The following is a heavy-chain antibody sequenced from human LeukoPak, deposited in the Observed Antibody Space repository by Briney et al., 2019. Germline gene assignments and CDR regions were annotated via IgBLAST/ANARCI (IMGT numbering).Heavy chain of an antibody. Sequence: SETLSLTCAVYGGSFSGYYWSWIRQPPGKGLEWIGEINHSGSTNYNPSLKSRVTISVDTSKNQFSLKLSPVTAADTAVYYCARGVGRGRYQLLSRWFDPWGQGTLVTVSS. CDR2: INHSGST. D-gene: IGHD2-2*01. V-gene: IGHV4-34*01. CDR3: ARGVGRGRYQLLSRWFDP. J-gene: IGHJ5*02. CDR1: GGSFSGYY.